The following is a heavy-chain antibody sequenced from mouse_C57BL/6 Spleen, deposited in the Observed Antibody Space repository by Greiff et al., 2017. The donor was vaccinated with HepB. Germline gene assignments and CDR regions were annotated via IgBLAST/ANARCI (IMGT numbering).Heavy chain of an antibody. CDR2: IDPETGGT. D-gene: IGHD1-1*01. Sequence: QVQLKQSGAELVRPGASVTLSCKASGYTFTDYEMHWVKQTPVHGLEWIGAIDPETGGTAYNQKFKGKAILTADKSSSTAYMELRSLTSEDSAVYYCTRPYYYGSSYFAWFAYWGQGTLVTVSA. J-gene: IGHJ3*01. CDR1: GYTFTDYE. CDR3: TRPYYYGSSYFAWFAY. V-gene: IGHV1-15*01.